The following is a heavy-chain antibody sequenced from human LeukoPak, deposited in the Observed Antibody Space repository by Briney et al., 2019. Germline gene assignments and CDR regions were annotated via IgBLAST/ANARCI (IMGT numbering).Heavy chain of an antibody. CDR3: AKSRWTYYDCGES. CDR1: GFTLSSYE. J-gene: IGHJ5*02. Sequence: PGGSLRLSCTASGFTLSSYEMSWIRQAPGKGLEWVSSIDYSGGDTHYADSVKGRFTISRDNSKNTLYLQMDSLRAEDTAVYYCAKSRWTYYDCGESWGQGTLVTVSS. V-gene: IGHV3-23*01. D-gene: IGHD3-22*01. CDR2: IDYSGGDT.